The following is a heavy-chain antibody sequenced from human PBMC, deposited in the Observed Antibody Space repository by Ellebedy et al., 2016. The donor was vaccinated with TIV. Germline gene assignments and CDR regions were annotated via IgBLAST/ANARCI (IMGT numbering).Heavy chain of an antibody. CDR2: IRSKAYGGTT. CDR1: GFTFGDYA. CDR3: TRDGHYYGSGSPDY. V-gene: IGHV3-49*03. Sequence: GESLKISXTASGFTFGDYAMSWFRQAPGKGLEWVGFIRSKAYGGTTEYAASVKGRFTISRDDSKSIAYLQMNSLKTEDTAVYYCTRDGHYYGSGSPDYWGQGTLVTVSS. D-gene: IGHD3-10*01. J-gene: IGHJ4*02.